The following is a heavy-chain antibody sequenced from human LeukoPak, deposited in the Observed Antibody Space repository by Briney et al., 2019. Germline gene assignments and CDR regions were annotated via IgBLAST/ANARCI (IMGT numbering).Heavy chain of an antibody. J-gene: IGHJ4*02. CDR1: GFTFDDYA. D-gene: IGHD5-12*01. CDR3: AKDLGWLRFSGFDY. Sequence: GGSLRLSCAASGFTFDDYAMNWVRQAPGKGLEWVSGISWNSGSIGYADSVKGRFTISRDNAKNSLYLQMNSLRAEDTALYYCAKDLGWLRFSGFDYWGQGTLVTVSS. CDR2: ISWNSGSI. V-gene: IGHV3-9*01.